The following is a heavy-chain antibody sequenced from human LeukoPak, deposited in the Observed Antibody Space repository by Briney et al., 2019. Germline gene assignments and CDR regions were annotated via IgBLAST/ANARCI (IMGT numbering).Heavy chain of an antibody. CDR3: ARGYYDSSGYFEYFQH. CDR2: INHSGST. D-gene: IGHD3-22*01. Sequence: SETLSLTCAVYGGSFSGYYRSWIRQPPGKGLEWIGEINHSGSTNYNPSLKSRVTISVDTSKNQFSLKLSSVTAADTAVYYCARGYYDSSGYFEYFQHWGQGTLVTVSS. J-gene: IGHJ1*01. CDR1: GGSFSGYY. V-gene: IGHV4-34*01.